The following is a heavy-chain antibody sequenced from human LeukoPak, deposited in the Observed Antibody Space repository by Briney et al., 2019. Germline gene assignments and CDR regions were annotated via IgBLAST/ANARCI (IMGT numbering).Heavy chain of an antibody. Sequence: GALRLSCAASGFTFSSYAMSWVRQAPGKGLEWVSAISGSGGSTYYADSVKGRFTISRDNSKNTLYLQMNSLRAEDTAVYYCAKDPGEYYDSSGYYYEDYWGQGTLVTVSS. D-gene: IGHD3-22*01. V-gene: IGHV3-23*01. CDR2: ISGSGGST. CDR1: GFTFSSYA. CDR3: AKDPGEYYDSSGYYYEDY. J-gene: IGHJ4*02.